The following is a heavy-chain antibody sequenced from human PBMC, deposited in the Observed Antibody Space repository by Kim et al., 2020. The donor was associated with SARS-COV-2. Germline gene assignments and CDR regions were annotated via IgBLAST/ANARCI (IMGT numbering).Heavy chain of an antibody. J-gene: IGHJ3*02. CDR1: GYTFTSYA. Sequence: ASVKVSCKASGYTFTSYAMHWVRQAPGQRLEWMGWINAGNGNTKYSQKFQGRVTITRDTSASTAYMELSSLRSEDTAVYYCARGLILLLAFDIWGQGTMVTVSS. V-gene: IGHV1-3*01. D-gene: IGHD3-16*01. CDR3: ARGLILLLAFDI. CDR2: INAGNGNT.